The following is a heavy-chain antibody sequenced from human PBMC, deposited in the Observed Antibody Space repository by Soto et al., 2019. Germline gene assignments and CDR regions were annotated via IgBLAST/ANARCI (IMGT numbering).Heavy chain of an antibody. CDR1: GFTFSRYA. CDR3: ERSRSGAVADSFDF. V-gene: IGHV3-30*04. D-gene: IGHD3-10*01. J-gene: IGHJ4*02. Sequence: GGSLRLSCAASGFTFSRYAIHWVRQAPGKGLEWVAVISRDGTNKYYVDSVKGRFTISRDNSRNTLYLQMDSLRHEDAAVYYCERSRSGAVADSFDFWGQGTLVTVSS. CDR2: ISRDGTNK.